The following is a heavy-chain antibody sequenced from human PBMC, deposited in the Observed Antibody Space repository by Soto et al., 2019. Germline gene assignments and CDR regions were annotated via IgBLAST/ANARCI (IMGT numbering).Heavy chain of an antibody. CDR3: ARDDYYDSSGYYH. Sequence: SLRLSCAASGFTFSSYSMNWVRQAPGKGLEWVSSISSSSSYIYYADSVKGRFTISRDNAKNSLYLQMNSLRAEDTAVYYCARDDYYDSSGYYHWGQGTLVTVSS. J-gene: IGHJ4*02. V-gene: IGHV3-21*01. CDR1: GFTFSSYS. CDR2: ISSSSSYI. D-gene: IGHD3-22*01.